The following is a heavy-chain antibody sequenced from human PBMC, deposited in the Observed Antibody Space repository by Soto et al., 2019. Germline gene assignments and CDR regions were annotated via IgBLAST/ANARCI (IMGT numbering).Heavy chain of an antibody. Sequence: GESLKISCKGSGYSFTSYWIGWVRQMPGKGLEWMGIIYPGDSDTRYSPSFQGQVTISADKSISTAYLQWSSLKASDTAMYYCARHSEGPDRNYGMDVWGQGTTVTVSS. J-gene: IGHJ6*02. V-gene: IGHV5-51*01. D-gene: IGHD2-2*01. CDR1: GYSFTSYW. CDR2: IYPGDSDT. CDR3: ARHSEGPDRNYGMDV.